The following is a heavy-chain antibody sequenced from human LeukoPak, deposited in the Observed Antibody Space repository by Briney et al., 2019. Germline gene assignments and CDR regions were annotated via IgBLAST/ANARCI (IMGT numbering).Heavy chain of an antibody. Sequence: GGSLRLSCAASGFTFSSYWMSWVRQAPGKGLEWVANIKQDGSEKYYVDSVKGRFTISRDNAKNSLYLQMNSLRAEDTAVYYCARELTIFGVVMRGFDYWGQGTLVTVSS. J-gene: IGHJ4*02. CDR3: ARELTIFGVVMRGFDY. CDR2: IKQDGSEK. V-gene: IGHV3-7*01. CDR1: GFTFSSYW. D-gene: IGHD3-3*01.